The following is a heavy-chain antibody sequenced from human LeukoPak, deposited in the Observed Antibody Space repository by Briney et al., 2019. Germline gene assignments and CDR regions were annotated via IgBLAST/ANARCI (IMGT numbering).Heavy chain of an antibody. CDR2: IMGTGVTT. CDR3: ATHYDTSGYHYFDF. J-gene: IGHJ4*02. V-gene: IGHV3-23*01. CDR1: GFTCSSCA. D-gene: IGHD3-22*01. Sequence: GGSLRLSCRASGFTCSSCALTWVGKAPGKRLEWVSTIMGTGVTTFYADSVRGLFTISRDNYKNTLYLQMSSLRAEDTAVYYCATHYDTSGYHYFDFWAQGTLVTVSS.